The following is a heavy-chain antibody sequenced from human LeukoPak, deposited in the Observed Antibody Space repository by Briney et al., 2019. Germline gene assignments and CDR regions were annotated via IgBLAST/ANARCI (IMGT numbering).Heavy chain of an antibody. CDR2: IYHSGST. J-gene: IGHJ4*02. D-gene: IGHD4-23*01. V-gene: IGHV4-30-2*01. CDR1: GGSISSGGYS. Sequence: PSQTLSLTCTVSGGSISSGGYSWSWIRQPPGKGLEWIGYIYHSGSTYYNPSLKSRVTISVDRSKNQFSLKLSSVTAADTAVYYCARENGNSVFDYWGQGTLVTVSS. CDR3: ARENGNSVFDY.